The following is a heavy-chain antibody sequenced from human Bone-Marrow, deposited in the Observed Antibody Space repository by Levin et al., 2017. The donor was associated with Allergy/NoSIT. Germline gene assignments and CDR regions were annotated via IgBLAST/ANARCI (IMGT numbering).Heavy chain of an antibody. CDR3: ARTIEVVKATLHYFDS. V-gene: IGHV1-18*01. CDR2: ISAHNGHT. Sequence: RASVKVSCTAYGYAFNRYGIGWVRQAPGQGLEWMGWISAHNGHTFYAQKFQGRLTMTTETSTATAYIELRSLISDDTALYYCARTIEVVKATLHYFDSWGQGTLVTVSS. D-gene: IGHD5-24*01. CDR1: GYAFNRYG. J-gene: IGHJ4*02.